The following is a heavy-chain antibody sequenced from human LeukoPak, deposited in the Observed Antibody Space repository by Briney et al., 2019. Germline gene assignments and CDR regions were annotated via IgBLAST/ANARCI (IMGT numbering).Heavy chain of an antibody. CDR2: IYYSGST. Sequence: SETLSLTCTVSGGSLSIYYWSWIRQPPGKGLEWIGYIYYSGSTNYNPSLKSRVTISVDTSKNQFSLKLSSVTAADTAVYYCARVTSGPLYYYYYGMDVWGQGTTVTVSS. CDR3: ARVTSGPLYYYYYGMDV. J-gene: IGHJ6*02. D-gene: IGHD2-15*01. V-gene: IGHV4-59*01. CDR1: GGSLSIYY.